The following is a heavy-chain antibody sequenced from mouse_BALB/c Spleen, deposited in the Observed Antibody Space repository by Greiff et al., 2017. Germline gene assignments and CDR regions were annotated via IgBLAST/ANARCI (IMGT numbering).Heavy chain of an antibody. V-gene: IGHV1S22*01. CDR3: YRSYAMDY. CDR1: GYTFTSYW. D-gene: IGHD2-14*01. Sequence: LQQPGSELVRPGASVKLSCKASGYTFTSYWMHWVKQRPGQGLEWIGNIYPGSGSTNYDEKFKSKATLTVDTSSSTAYMQLSSLTSEDSAVYYCYRSYAMDYWGQGTSVTVSS. J-gene: IGHJ4*01. CDR2: IYPGSGST.